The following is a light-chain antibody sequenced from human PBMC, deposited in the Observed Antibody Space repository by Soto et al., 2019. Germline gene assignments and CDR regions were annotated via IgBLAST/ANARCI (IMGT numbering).Light chain of an antibody. CDR1: QTVSSY. V-gene: IGKV3-20*01. CDR3: QQYGTSPIT. CDR2: GAS. Sequence: ENVLTQSPGTLSLSPGERATLSCRASQTVSSYLTWYQQRPGQAPRLLTYGASKRATGIPDRFSGSGSGTDFALTISRREPEDFALYYCQQYGTSPITFGQGTRLEIK. J-gene: IGKJ5*01.